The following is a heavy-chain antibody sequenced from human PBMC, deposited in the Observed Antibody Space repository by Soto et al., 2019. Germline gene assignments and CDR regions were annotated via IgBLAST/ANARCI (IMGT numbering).Heavy chain of an antibody. CDR3: ARDRGYYDSSGYYYPDAFDI. J-gene: IGHJ3*02. D-gene: IGHD3-22*01. CDR1: GGTFSSYA. V-gene: IGHV1-69*01. CDR2: IIPIFGTA. Sequence: QVQLVQSGAEVKKPGSSVKVSCKASGGTFSSYAISWVRQAPGQGLEWMGGIIPIFGTANYAQKFPGRVTITADESTSTAYMELSSLRSEDTAVYYCARDRGYYDSSGYYYPDAFDIWGQGTMVTVSS.